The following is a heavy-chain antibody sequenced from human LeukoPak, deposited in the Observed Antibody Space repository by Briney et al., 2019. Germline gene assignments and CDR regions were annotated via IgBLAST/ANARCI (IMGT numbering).Heavy chain of an antibody. J-gene: IGHJ6*02. CDR3: ATAPILRGEGGEHYKYGMDV. Sequence: SETLSLTCAVSVGSISSGNWWTWVRQSPGKGLEWIGEIYHNGTHNYNPSLKSRVTISADTFKNHFSLKLTSVTAADAAVYYCATAPILRGEGGEHYKYGMDVWGQGTTVIVSS. D-gene: IGHD2-2*02. CDR1: VGSISSGNW. CDR2: IYHNGTH. V-gene: IGHV4-4*02.